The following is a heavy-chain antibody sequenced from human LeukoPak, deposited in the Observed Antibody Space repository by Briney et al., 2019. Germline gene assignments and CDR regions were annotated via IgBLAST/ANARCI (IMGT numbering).Heavy chain of an antibody. Sequence: RGSLRLSCAASGFTLSTYGMHWVRQAPGTGLEWVAVISYDGSNKYYADSVKGRFTISRDNSKNTLYLQMNSLRAEDTAVYYCAKDHRSGSYHYWGQGTLVTVSS. D-gene: IGHD1-26*01. CDR2: ISYDGSNK. CDR1: GFTLSTYG. J-gene: IGHJ4*02. CDR3: AKDHRSGSYHY. V-gene: IGHV3-30*18.